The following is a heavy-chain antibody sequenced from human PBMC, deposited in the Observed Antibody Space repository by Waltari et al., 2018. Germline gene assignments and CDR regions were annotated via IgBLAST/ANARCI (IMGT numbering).Heavy chain of an antibody. J-gene: IGHJ3*01. Sequence: QVQLVQSGAEVKKPGASVKVSCQVSGYSLHALSMHWVRQAPGKGLEWMGGFDPKDAETIYAQNFQGRVAMTEDTSTDTAYIDLTSLTSEDTAIYYCTTFNWGHDAFDLWGQGTLVTVSS. CDR1: GYSLHALS. V-gene: IGHV1-24*01. CDR2: FDPKDAET. D-gene: IGHD7-27*01. CDR3: TTFNWGHDAFDL.